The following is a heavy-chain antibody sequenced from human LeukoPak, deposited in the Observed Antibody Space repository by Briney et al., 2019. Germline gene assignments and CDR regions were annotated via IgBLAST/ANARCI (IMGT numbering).Heavy chain of an antibody. J-gene: IGHJ3*02. CDR3: VRETTGTDAFGM. CDR2: MNPNSGFT. V-gene: IGHV1-2*02. CDR1: GYTFTDYF. Sequence: ASVKVSCKASGYTFTDYFIHWVRQAPGQGPELMGWMNPNSGFTNYAQKFQGRFTMTRDTSSSTAYMELSGLTSNDTAVYFCVRETTGTDAFGMWGQGTTVTVS. D-gene: IGHD1-1*01.